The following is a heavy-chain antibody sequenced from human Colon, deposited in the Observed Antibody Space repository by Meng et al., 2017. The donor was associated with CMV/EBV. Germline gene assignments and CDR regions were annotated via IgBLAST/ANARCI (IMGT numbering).Heavy chain of an antibody. CDR2: ISAYTGDT. D-gene: IGHD1-26*01. CDR1: GYTFTNYG. Sequence: VELVQSGAEVTKPGASVNVSCKASGYTFTNYGISWVRQASGQGLEWMGWISAYTGDTYYAQKFQGRVTMTTDTSTSTAYMELRSLRSDDTAVYYCVRESQSGSYIYLQHWGQGTLVTVSS. CDR3: VRESQSGSYIYLQH. J-gene: IGHJ1*01. V-gene: IGHV1-18*01.